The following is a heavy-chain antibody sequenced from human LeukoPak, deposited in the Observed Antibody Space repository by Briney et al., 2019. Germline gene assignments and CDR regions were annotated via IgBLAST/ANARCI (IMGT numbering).Heavy chain of an antibody. CDR1: GGSITSGDYY. V-gene: IGHV4-30-4*01. D-gene: IGHD3-22*01. J-gene: IGHJ5*02. Sequence: SQTLSLTCTVSGGSITSGDYYWSWIRQPPGKGLEWIAYMYYSGSTYYNPSLKSRVTMSADTSKNQYSLKLSSVTAADTAVYYCARPYYYDSRIDPWGQGTLVTVSS. CDR2: MYYSGST. CDR3: ARPYYYDSRIDP.